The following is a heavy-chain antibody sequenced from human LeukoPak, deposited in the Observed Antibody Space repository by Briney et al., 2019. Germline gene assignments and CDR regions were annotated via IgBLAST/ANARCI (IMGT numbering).Heavy chain of an antibody. CDR1: GYTFTGYY. D-gene: IGHD3-16*01. V-gene: IGHV1-2*02. J-gene: IGHJ5*02. CDR2: INPNSGGP. Sequence: ASVKVSCKASGYTFTGYYMHWVRQAPGQGLEWMGWINPNSGGPIYAQKFQGRVTMTRDTSISTAYMEMSRLRSDDTAVYYCARDVSAGGTNWFDPWGQGTLVTVSS. CDR3: ARDVSAGGTNWFDP.